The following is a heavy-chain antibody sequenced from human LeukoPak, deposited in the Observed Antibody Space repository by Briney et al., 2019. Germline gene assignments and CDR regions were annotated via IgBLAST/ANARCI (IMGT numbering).Heavy chain of an antibody. CDR2: INPNSGDT. V-gene: IGHV1-2*02. D-gene: IGHD3-22*01. Sequence: ASLKVSYKAYRYSLTGYYMQWVRQAPGQALKWMGWINPNSGDTNYGERFPGRATMTRDTSISTAYLELRSLRYDDPAVLYCARGSAEKDSDSSGFAYWGQGTLLTVSS. CDR3: ARGSAEKDSDSSGFAY. CDR1: RYSLTGYY. J-gene: IGHJ4*02.